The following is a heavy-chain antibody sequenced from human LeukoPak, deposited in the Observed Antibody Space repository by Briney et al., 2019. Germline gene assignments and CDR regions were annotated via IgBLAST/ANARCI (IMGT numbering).Heavy chain of an antibody. CDR2: IYSGGST. V-gene: IGHV3-66*01. CDR3: AKDYHDSSGYFRVPHVFDY. Sequence: GGSLRLSCAASEFSVGSNYMTWVRQAPGKGLEWVSLIYSGGSTYYADSVKGRFTISRDNSKNTLYLQMNSLRAEDTAVYYCAKDYHDSSGYFRVPHVFDYWGQGTLVTVSS. J-gene: IGHJ4*02. CDR1: EFSVGSNY. D-gene: IGHD3-22*01.